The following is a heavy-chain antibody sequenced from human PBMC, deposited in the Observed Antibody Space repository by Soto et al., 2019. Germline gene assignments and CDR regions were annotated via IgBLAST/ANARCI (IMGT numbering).Heavy chain of an antibody. J-gene: IGHJ4*02. CDR2: IYYSGST. V-gene: IGHV4-39*01. D-gene: IGHD6-13*01. Sequence: PSETLSLTCTVSGGSISSSSYYWGWIRQPPXKGLEWIGSIYYSGSTYYNPSLKSRVTISVDTSKNQFSLKLSSVTAADTAVYYCARFMYSSSWYLGSPKYYFDYWGQGTLVTVSS. CDR1: GGSISSSSYY. CDR3: ARFMYSSSWYLGSPKYYFDY.